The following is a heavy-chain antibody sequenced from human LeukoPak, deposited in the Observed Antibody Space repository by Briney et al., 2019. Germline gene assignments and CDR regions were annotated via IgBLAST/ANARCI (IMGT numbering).Heavy chain of an antibody. V-gene: IGHV1-2*02. D-gene: IGHD2-15*01. CDR2: IIPDSGDT. J-gene: IGHJ4*02. CDR1: GYTFTDYY. CDR3: ARVRGSHCSGGSCYPIYADY. Sequence: ASVKVSCKASGYTFTDYYIHWVRQAPGQGLEWMGWIIPDSGDTNYAQKFQGRVTMTRDTSISTAHMELSRLRSDDTAVYYCARVRGSHCSGGSCYPIYADYWGQGTLVTVSS.